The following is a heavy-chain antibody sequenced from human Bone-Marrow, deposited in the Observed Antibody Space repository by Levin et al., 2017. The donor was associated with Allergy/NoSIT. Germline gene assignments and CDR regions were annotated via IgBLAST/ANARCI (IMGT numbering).Heavy chain of an antibody. J-gene: IGHJ4*02. CDR2: IVVGSGNT. CDR1: GFTFTSSA. V-gene: IGHV1-58*01. Sequence: AASVKVSCKASGFTFTSSAVQWVRQARGQRLEWIGWIVVGSGNTNYAQKFQERVTITRDMSTSTAYMELSSLRSEDTAVYYCAAGVLRYFDWLGWGQGTLVTVSS. D-gene: IGHD3-9*01. CDR3: AAGVLRYFDWLG.